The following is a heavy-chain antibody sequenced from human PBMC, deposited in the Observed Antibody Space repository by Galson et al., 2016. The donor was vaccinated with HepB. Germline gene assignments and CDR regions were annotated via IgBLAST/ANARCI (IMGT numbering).Heavy chain of an antibody. D-gene: IGHD4-17*01. V-gene: IGHV3-74*01. J-gene: IGHJ3*02. Sequence: SLRLSCAASGFTFSTYWMHWVRQVPGMGLVWVSRVNSDGSRTTYVDSVKGRFTVSRDNAKNTLYMQMNSLRAEDTAVYYCARESPTTAGAFDIWGQGTMVTVSS. CDR3: ARESPTTAGAFDI. CDR2: VNSDGSRT. CDR1: GFTFSTYW.